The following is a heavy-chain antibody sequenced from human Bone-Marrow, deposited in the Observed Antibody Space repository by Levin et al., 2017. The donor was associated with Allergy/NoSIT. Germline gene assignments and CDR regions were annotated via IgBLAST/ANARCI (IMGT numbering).Heavy chain of an antibody. V-gene: IGHV4-4*07. J-gene: IGHJ6*02. Sequence: SETLSLTCTVSGDSISGYYWTWIRQPAGKGLEWIGRIYNSDNSDYNASLKSRVTMSVDTSKNQVSLRLRSVTAADTAVYYCARSGSYTVYYGMDVWGQGTTVTVSS. CDR3: ARSGSYTVYYGMDV. D-gene: IGHD3-10*01. CDR2: IYNSDNS. CDR1: GDSISGYY.